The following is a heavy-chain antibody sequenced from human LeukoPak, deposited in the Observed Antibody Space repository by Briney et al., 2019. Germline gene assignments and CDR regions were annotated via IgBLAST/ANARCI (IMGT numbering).Heavy chain of an antibody. J-gene: IGHJ4*02. CDR3: ARQGIVILGY. V-gene: IGHV4-39*01. CDR2: IYYSGST. Sequence: SETLSLTCTVSGGSISSSSYYWGWIRQPPGKGLEWIGSIYYSGSTYYNPSLKSRVTISVDTSKNQFSLKLSSVTAADTAVYYCARQGIVILGYWGQGTLVTVSS. CDR1: GGSISSSSYY. D-gene: IGHD2/OR15-2a*01.